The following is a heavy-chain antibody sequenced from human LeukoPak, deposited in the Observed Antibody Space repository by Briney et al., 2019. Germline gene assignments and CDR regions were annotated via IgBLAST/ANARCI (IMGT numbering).Heavy chain of an antibody. J-gene: IGHJ4*02. Sequence: PGGSLRLSCAASGFTVSHYYMSWVRQAPGKGLEWVSLIYTGGSAYYSDSVKGRFTISRDNSKNTLYLQMNSLRAEDTAVYYCARGYGDYWGQGTLVTVSS. V-gene: IGHV3-66*02. CDR3: ARGYGDY. CDR2: IYTGGSA. CDR1: GFTVSHYY. D-gene: IGHD1-1*01.